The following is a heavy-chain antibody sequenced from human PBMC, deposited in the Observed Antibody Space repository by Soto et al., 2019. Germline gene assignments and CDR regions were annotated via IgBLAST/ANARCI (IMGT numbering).Heavy chain of an antibody. CDR3: AIHQVGDFEQHFYYYGIDV. Sequence: ESMKISCMGSASQFAASWIVWVRQMPGKDLEWMGVIYPGDSKTKYSPSFQGKVTLSADKSITPAYLQWSSLKASDTAVYYCAIHQVGDFEQHFYYYGIDVCVQATTVTVSS. V-gene: IGHV5-51*01. CDR2: IYPGDSKT. J-gene: IGHJ6*02. CDR1: ASQFAASW. D-gene: IGHD1-26*01.